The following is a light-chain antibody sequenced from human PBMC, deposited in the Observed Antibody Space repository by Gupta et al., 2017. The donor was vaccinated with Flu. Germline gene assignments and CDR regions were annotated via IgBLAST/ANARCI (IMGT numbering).Light chain of an antibody. V-gene: IGLV1-47*01. J-gene: IGLJ3*02. CDR1: RSNLGSNY. CDR3: AAGDDSRDHWV. CDR2: RNN. Sequence: HSVLSHPPSASLTPTPSVTISCSGSRSNLGSNYVYWYQQLPGTAPKLLIYRNNKRPSGVPERFSGSKSGTSASVAISGVRAEDEADYYCAAGDDSRDHWVFGGGTKLTVL.